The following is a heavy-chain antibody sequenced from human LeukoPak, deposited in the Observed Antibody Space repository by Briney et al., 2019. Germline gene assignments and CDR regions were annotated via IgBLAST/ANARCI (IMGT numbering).Heavy chain of an antibody. J-gene: IGHJ4*02. D-gene: IGHD6-19*01. CDR1: GGTFSSYA. V-gene: IGHV1-69*04. CDR3: ARESSAVAAGHY. CDR2: IIPLLRIA. Sequence: GASVKVSCKASGGTFSSYAINWVRQAPGQGLEWMGKIIPLLRIATYAQKFQGRVTMTRDMSTNTVYMDLSSLRAEDTAVYYCARESSAVAAGHYWGQGTLVTVSS.